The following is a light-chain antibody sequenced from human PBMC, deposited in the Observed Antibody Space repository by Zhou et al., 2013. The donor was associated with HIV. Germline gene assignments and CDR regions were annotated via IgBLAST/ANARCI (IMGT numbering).Light chain of an antibody. CDR1: SSNIASKT. J-gene: IGLJ2*01. CDR2: RNN. V-gene: IGLV1-44*01. CDR3: AAWDDSLNGRV. Sequence: QSVLTQPPSASGTPGQRVTISCSGSSSNIASKTVNWYQQLPGTAPKLLIYRNNQRPSGVPDRFSGSKSGTSASLAISGLQSEDEADYYCAAWDDSLNGRVFGGGTKLTVL.